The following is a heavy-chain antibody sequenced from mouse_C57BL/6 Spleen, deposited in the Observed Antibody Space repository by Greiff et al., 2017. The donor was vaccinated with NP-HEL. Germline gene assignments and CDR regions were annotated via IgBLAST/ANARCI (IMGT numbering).Heavy chain of an antibody. CDR1: GYTFTSYW. V-gene: IGHV1-59*01. CDR3: AREGHYGFYFDY. Sequence: QVHVKQPGAELVRPGTSVKLSCKASGYTFTSYWMHWVKQRPGQGLEWIGVIDPSDSYTNYNQKFKGKATLTVDTSSSTAYMQLSSLTSEDSAVYYCAREGHYGFYFDYWGQGTTLTVSS. D-gene: IGHD2-2*01. J-gene: IGHJ2*01. CDR2: IDPSDSYT.